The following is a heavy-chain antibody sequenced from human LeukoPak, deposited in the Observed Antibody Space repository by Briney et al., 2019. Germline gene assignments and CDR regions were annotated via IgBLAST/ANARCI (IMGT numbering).Heavy chain of an antibody. V-gene: IGHV4-4*07. CDR2: IYTSGST. CDR3: ARDLWATGVYQLHPRSAFDI. CDR1: GGSISSYY. Sequence: SETLSLTCTVSGGSISSYYWSWIRQPAGKGLEWIGRIYTSGSTNYNPSLKSRVTMSVDASKNQFSLKLSSVTAADTAVYYCARDLWATGVYQLHPRSAFDIWGQGTMVTVSS. D-gene: IGHD2-2*01. J-gene: IGHJ3*02.